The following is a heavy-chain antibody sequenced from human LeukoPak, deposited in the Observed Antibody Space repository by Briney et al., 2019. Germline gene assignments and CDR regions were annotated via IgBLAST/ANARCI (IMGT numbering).Heavy chain of an antibody. J-gene: IGHJ4*02. CDR1: GGSISSITYY. CDR2: MYYRGNT. Sequence: SETLSLTCTVSGGSISSITYYWGWIRQPPGKGLEWVGHMYYRGNTFYNPSLKSRVTISVDTSKNQFSLQLNSVTPEDTAVYYCAREKYSSGWYYFDYWGQGTLVTVSS. V-gene: IGHV4-39*07. CDR3: AREKYSSGWYYFDY. D-gene: IGHD6-19*01.